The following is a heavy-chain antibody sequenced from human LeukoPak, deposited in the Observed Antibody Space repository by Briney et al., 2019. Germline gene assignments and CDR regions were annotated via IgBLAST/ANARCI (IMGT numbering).Heavy chain of an antibody. D-gene: IGHD1-26*01. CDR3: ARDWWEGATGY. CDR2: ISSSSTI. CDR1: GFTFSSYS. Sequence: GGSLRLSCAASGFTFSSYSMNWVRQAPGKGLEWVSYISSSSTIYYADSVKGRFTISRDNAKNSLYLQMNSLRAEDTAVYYCARDWWEGATGYWGQGTLVTVSS. V-gene: IGHV3-48*04. J-gene: IGHJ4*02.